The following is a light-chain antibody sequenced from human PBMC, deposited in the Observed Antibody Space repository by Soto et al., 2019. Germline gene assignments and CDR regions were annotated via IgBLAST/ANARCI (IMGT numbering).Light chain of an antibody. V-gene: IGLV2-23*01. Sequence: QSALTQPASVSGSPGQSITISCTGTSSDVGGSNHVSWYQHHPGKAPKLMISEGSERPSGVSNRFSGSKSGNTASLTISGLQAEDEAAYYCCSYASGNSWVFGGGTKLTVL. CDR2: EGS. J-gene: IGLJ3*02. CDR1: SSDVGGSNH. CDR3: CSYASGNSWV.